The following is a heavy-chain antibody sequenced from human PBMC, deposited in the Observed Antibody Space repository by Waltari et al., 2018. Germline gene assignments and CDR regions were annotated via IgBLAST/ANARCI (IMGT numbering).Heavy chain of an antibody. D-gene: IGHD3-10*01. Sequence: QVQLQESGPGLVKPSQTLSLTCTVSGCSIRSGDSYWSWIRDPPGKGLEWIGYIYYSGSTYYNPSLKSRVTISVDTSKNQFSLKLSSVTAADTAVYYCARVDYGSGSFGYMDVWGKGTTVTVSS. CDR1: GCSIRSGDSY. CDR3: ARVDYGSGSFGYMDV. V-gene: IGHV4-30-4*08. J-gene: IGHJ6*03. CDR2: IYYSGST.